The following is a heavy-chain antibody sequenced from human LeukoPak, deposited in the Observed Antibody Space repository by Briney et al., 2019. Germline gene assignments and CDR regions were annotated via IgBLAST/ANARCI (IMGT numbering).Heavy chain of an antibody. J-gene: IGHJ4*02. CDR3: TLIQGWGSGSYYRDF. Sequence: GGSLRLSCAAYGFSISNDWMSWVRQAPGKCLEWVARVKSRSAGETTDYAEPVKGRFTISRDDSKNTLYLQMNSLKTEDTAVYYCTLIQGWGSGSYYRDFWGQGTLVTVSS. CDR1: GFSISNDW. D-gene: IGHD3-10*01. CDR2: VKSRSAGETT. V-gene: IGHV3-15*01.